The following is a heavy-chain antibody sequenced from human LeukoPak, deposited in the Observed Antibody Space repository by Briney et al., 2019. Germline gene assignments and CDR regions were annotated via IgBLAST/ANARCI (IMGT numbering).Heavy chain of an antibody. CDR2: IKSKTDGGTT. CDR3: TTVNPDSSGYYRRYYYYGMDV. J-gene: IGHJ6*02. Sequence: GGSLRLSCAASGFTFSNAWMSWVRQAPGKGLEWVGRIKSKTDGGTTDYAAPVKGRFTISRDDSKNTLYLQMNSLKTEDTTVYYCTTVNPDSSGYYRRYYYYGMDVWGQGTTVTVSS. D-gene: IGHD3-22*01. V-gene: IGHV3-15*01. CDR1: GFTFSNAW.